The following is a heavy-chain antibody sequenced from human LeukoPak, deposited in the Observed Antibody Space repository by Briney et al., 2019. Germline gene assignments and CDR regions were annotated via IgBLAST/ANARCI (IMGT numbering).Heavy chain of an antibody. CDR2: INPNSGGT. J-gene: IGHJ6*02. CDR3: ARSYYDILTGYYYGMDV. CDR1: GYTFTGYY. D-gene: IGHD3-9*01. Sequence: ASVKVSCKASGYTFTGYYMHWVRQAPGQGLGWMGWINPNSGGTNYAQKFQGRVTMTRDTSISTAYMELSRLRSDDTAVYYCARSYYDILTGYYYGMDVWGQGTTVTVSS. V-gene: IGHV1-2*02.